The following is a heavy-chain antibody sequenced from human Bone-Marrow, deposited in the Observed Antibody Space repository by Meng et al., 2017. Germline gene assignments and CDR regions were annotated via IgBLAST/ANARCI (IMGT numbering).Heavy chain of an antibody. Sequence: SETLSLTCAISGDSVSSNSAAWNWIRQSPSRGLEWLGRTYYRSKWYNDYAVSVKSRITINPDTSKNQFSLQLNSVTPDDTAVYYCARAPHGTGDWDPQDYWGQGTLVTVSS. CDR1: GDSVSSNSAA. V-gene: IGHV6-1*01. CDR2: TYYRSKWYN. CDR3: ARAPHGTGDWDPQDY. D-gene: IGHD7-27*01. J-gene: IGHJ4*02.